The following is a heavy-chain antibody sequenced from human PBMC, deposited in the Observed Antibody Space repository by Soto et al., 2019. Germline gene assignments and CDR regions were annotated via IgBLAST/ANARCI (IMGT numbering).Heavy chain of an antibody. CDR3: ARDAYSYGLNWFDP. D-gene: IGHD5-18*01. V-gene: IGHV4-59*01. J-gene: IGHJ5*02. CDR2: IYYSGST. CDR1: GGSISSYY. Sequence: SETLSLTCTVSGGSISSYYWSWIRQPPGKGLEWIGYIYYSGSTNYNPSLKSRVTISVDTSKNQFSLKLSSVTAADMAVYYCARDAYSYGLNWFDPWGQGTLVNVSS.